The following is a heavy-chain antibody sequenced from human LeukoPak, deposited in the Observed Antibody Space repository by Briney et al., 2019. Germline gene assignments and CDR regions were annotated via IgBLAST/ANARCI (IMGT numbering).Heavy chain of an antibody. V-gene: IGHV1-8*01. CDR3: ATLAGVTAAGFDY. D-gene: IGHD2-21*02. CDR2: MNPNSGNT. J-gene: IGHJ4*02. CDR1: GYTFTSYD. Sequence: ASVTVSCKASGYTFTSYDINWVRQATGQGREWMGWMNPNSGNTGYAQKFQGRVTMTRNTSISTAYMELSSLRSEDTAVYYCATLAGVTAAGFDYWGQGTLVTVSS.